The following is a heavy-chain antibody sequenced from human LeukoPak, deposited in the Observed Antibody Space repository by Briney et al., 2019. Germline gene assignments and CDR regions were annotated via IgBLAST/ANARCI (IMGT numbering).Heavy chain of an antibody. J-gene: IGHJ4*02. CDR3: AKDGYNFWQLDY. CDR2: ISGDGGST. CDR1: GFTFDDYA. V-gene: IGHV3-43*02. Sequence: GGSLRLSFAASGFTFDDYAMHWVRQAPGKGLEWVSLISGDGGSTYYADSVKGRFTISRDNSKNSLYLQMNSLRTEDTALYYCAKDGYNFWQLDYWGQGTLVTVSS. D-gene: IGHD5-24*01.